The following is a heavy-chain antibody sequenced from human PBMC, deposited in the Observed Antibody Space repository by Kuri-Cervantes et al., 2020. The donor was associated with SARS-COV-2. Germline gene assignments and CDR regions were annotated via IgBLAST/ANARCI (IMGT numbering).Heavy chain of an antibody. CDR3: AKVSISSWSYQKAIGY. CDR1: GFTFSSYA. Sequence: GGSLRLSCAASGFTFSSYAMHWVRQAPGKGLEWVAFIWYDGSNKYYADSVKGRFTISRDNSKNTMYLQMNSLRAEDTAVYYCAKVSISSWSYQKAIGYWGQGTLVTVSS. D-gene: IGHD3-10*02. V-gene: IGHV3-30*02. CDR2: IWYDGSNK. J-gene: IGHJ4*02.